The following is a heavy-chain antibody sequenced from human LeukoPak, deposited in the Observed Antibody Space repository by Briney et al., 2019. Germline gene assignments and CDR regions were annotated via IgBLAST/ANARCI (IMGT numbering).Heavy chain of an antibody. CDR2: IYHSGTT. D-gene: IGHD1-26*01. V-gene: IGHV4-30-2*01. Sequence: PSQTLSLTCAVSGGSISSSGYCWNWIRQPPGKGLEWIGDIYHSGTTDYNPSLKSRVTISVDRFKNQLSPKLSSVTAADTAVYYCAREGDSGSYLYWGQGTLVTVSS. CDR3: AREGDSGSYLY. J-gene: IGHJ4*02. CDR1: GGSISSSGYC.